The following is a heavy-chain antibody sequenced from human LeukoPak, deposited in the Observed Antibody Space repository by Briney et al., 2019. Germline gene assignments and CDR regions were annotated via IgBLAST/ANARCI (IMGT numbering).Heavy chain of an antibody. CDR1: GGSISSYY. CDR2: IYYSGST. V-gene: IGHV4-59*06. J-gene: IGHJ4*02. D-gene: IGHD3-22*01. CDR3: ARTPTATMIVVVIPYYFDY. Sequence: PSETLSLTCTVSGGSISSYYWSWIRQHPGKGLEWIGYIYYSGSTYYNPSLKSRVTISVDTSKNQFSLKLSSVTAADTAVYYCARTPTATMIVVVIPYYFDYWGQGTLVTVSS.